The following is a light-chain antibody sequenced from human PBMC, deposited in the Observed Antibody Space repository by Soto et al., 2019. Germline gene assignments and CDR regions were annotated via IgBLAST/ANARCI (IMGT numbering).Light chain of an antibody. CDR2: EVS. Sequence: QSVLTQPASVSGSPGQSITISCTGTSSDVGGYNFVSWYEQHPGKAPRLIIYEVSRRPSGVSYRFSGSKSGNTASLTISGLQAEDEADYYCSSYTLRNTLVLFGGGTKLTVL. V-gene: IGLV2-14*01. CDR1: SSDVGGYNF. CDR3: SSYTLRNTLVL. J-gene: IGLJ3*02.